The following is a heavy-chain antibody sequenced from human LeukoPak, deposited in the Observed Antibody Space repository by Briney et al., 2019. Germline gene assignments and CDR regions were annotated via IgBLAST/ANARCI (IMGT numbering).Heavy chain of an antibody. V-gene: IGHV3-7*01. CDR3: ARRREQVSFISRRKDQSFDY. CDR2: IKQDGSEK. D-gene: IGHD1-14*01. CDR1: EFTFSNYW. J-gene: IGHJ4*02. Sequence: GGSLRLSCAASEFTFSNYWITWVRQAPGKGLEWVANIKQDGSEKYYVDSVKGRFTISRDNAKNSLYLQMNSLRAEDTAVYYCARRREQVSFISRRKDQSFDYWGQGTLVTVSS.